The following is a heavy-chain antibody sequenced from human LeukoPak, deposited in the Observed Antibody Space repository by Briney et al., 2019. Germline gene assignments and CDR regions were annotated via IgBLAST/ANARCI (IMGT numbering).Heavy chain of an antibody. V-gene: IGHV3-11*01. D-gene: IGHD6-19*01. CDR2: IGPGDLII. Sequence: PGGSLRLSCADSGFIFSDYHMKWIRQAPGQGLEGVAYIGPGDLIIYFADSVKGRFTISRDDAEISLVLQMNSLTAEDTAVYYCATGRDITVAGPGGYFDYWARKPWSPSPQ. J-gene: IGHJ4*02. CDR3: ATGRDITVAGPGGYFDY. CDR1: GFIFSDYH.